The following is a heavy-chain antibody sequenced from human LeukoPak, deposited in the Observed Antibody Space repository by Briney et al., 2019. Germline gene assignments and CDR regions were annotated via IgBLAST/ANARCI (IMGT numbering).Heavy chain of an antibody. CDR1: GFTFSSYW. J-gene: IGHJ3*02. V-gene: IGHV3-7*01. CDR2: IKQDGSEK. CDR3: ARAITMISRDAFDI. D-gene: IGHD3-22*01. Sequence: GGSLRLSCAASGFTFSSYWMSWVRQAPGKGLEWVANIKQDGSEKYYVDSVKGRFTISRDNAKNSLYLQMNSLRAEDTAVYYCARAITMISRDAFDIWGQGTMVTVSS.